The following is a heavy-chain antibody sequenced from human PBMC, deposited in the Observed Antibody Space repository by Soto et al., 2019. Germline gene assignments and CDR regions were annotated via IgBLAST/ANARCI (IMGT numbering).Heavy chain of an antibody. D-gene: IGHD6-25*01. CDR3: AREAAGILYWFDP. CDR1: GGSISSGGYY. Sequence: QVQLQESGPGLVKPSQTLSLTCTVSGGSISSGGYYWSWIRQHPGKGLEWIGYIYHSGSTYYNPSLKGRVTISVDTSKNQFSLKLSSVTVADTAVYYCAREAAGILYWFDPGGQGTLVTVSS. CDR2: IYHSGST. J-gene: IGHJ5*02. V-gene: IGHV4-31*03.